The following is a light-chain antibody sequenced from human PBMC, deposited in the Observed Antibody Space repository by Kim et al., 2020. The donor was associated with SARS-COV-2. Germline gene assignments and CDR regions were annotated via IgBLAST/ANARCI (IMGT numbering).Light chain of an antibody. Sequence: VTISCTRTSGNIADNYVQWYQQRPGSAPTIVIYEDSERPSGVPERFSGSIDTSSSSASLTISGLKTEDEADYYCQSYDISNVIFGGGTQLTVL. J-gene: IGLJ2*01. V-gene: IGLV6-57*03. CDR2: EDS. CDR1: SGNIADNY. CDR3: QSYDISNVI.